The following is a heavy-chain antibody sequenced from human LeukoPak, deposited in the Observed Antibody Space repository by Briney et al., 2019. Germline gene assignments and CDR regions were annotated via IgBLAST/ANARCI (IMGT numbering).Heavy chain of an antibody. CDR3: ARGWGSSSYDAFDI. CDR1: GGSISSYY. J-gene: IGHJ3*02. CDR2: IYYSGST. D-gene: IGHD6-13*01. V-gene: IGHV4-59*01. Sequence: SETLSLTCPVSGGSISSYYWSWIRQPPGKGLEWIGYIYYSGSTNYNPSLKSRVTISVDTSKNQFSLKLSSVTAADTAVYYCARGWGSSSYDAFDIWGQGTMVTVSS.